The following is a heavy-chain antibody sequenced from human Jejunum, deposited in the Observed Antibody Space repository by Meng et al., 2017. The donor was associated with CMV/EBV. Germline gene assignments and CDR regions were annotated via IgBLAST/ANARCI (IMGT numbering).Heavy chain of an antibody. V-gene: IGHV4-39*07. J-gene: IGHJ4*02. CDR3: ARGCYTSSCSRGSFDY. CDR1: ISSSSYY. Sequence: ISSSSYYWAGVRQPPGKGLEWIGSINYSGTTYYNPSLRSRVTISLDTSRKQFSLKLNSVTAADTAVYHCARGCYTSSCSRGSFDYWGQGTRVTVSS. CDR2: INYSGTT. D-gene: IGHD2-2*01.